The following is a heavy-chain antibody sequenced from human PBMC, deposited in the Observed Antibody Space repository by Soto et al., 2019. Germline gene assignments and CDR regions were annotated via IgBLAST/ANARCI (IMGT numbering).Heavy chain of an antibody. Sequence: GSPGLPFAAPRFTFNNAPESSVRQASWKGPDWVGRIKSKTDGGTTDYAAPVKGRFTISRDDSKNTLYLQMNSLKTEDTAVYYCTTFLNTFGFWSGTKDGWGQGTLVTVSS. V-gene: IGHV3-15*01. CDR3: TTFLNTFGFWSGTKDG. CDR2: IKSKTDGGTT. CDR1: RFTFNNAP. D-gene: IGHD3-3*01. J-gene: IGHJ4*02.